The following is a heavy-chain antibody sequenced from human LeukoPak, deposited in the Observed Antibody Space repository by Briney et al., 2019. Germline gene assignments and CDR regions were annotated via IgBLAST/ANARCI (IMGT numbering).Heavy chain of an antibody. V-gene: IGHV1-2*02. D-gene: IGHD2-15*01. CDR3: AKVVIATTEDYNWFDP. Sequence: GASVKVSCKTSGYTFTGYYMHWVRQAPGQGLEWMGWINPNSGDTNYAQKFQGRLTMTRDTSISTAYMELSRLRSDDTAVYYCAKVVIATTEDYNWFDPWGQGTLVTVSS. J-gene: IGHJ5*02. CDR2: INPNSGDT. CDR1: GYTFTGYY.